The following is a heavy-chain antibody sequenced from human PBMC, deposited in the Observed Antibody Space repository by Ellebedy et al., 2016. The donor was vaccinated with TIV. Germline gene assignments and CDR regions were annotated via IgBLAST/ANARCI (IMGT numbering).Heavy chain of an antibody. CDR2: IPWDGGPA. V-gene: IGHV3-43*01. J-gene: IGHJ3*02. CDR1: GFTFDEYT. Sequence: PGGSLRLSCAASGFTFDEYTMHWVRQAPGKGLEWVSLIPWDGGPANYGNSVRGRFTISRDNSRNSLYLQMNSLRTEDTAFYFCAALDKGFDIWGQGTLVAVSA. CDR3: AALDKGFDI.